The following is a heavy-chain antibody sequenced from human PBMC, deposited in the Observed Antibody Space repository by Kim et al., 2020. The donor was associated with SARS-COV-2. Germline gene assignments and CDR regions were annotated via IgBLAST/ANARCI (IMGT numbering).Heavy chain of an antibody. CDR1: GFTFNSHA. J-gene: IGHJ5*01. CDR3: VRKRVGTSDS. CDR2: ISDSGDST. V-gene: IGHV3-23*01. Sequence: GGSLRLSCAASGFTFNSHAMSWFRQAPGKGLEWVSIISDSGDSTYYTDSVKGRVTISRDNSKNTLFLRMNSLGAEDSAVYYCVRKRVGTSDSWGQGTLVT. D-gene: IGHD1-26*01.